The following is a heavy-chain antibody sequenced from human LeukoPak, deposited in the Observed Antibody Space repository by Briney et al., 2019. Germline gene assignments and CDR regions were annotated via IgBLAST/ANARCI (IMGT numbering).Heavy chain of an antibody. V-gene: IGHV3-21*01. CDR2: ISSSSSYI. CDR3: ARTVAAVAGPFDC. D-gene: IGHD6-19*01. J-gene: IGHJ4*02. Sequence: GGSLRLSCAASGFTFSSYSMNWVRQAPGKGLEWVSSISSSSSYIYYADSVKGRFTISRDNAKNSLYLQMNSLRAEDTAVYYCARTVAAVAGPFDCWGQGTLVTVSS. CDR1: GFTFSSYS.